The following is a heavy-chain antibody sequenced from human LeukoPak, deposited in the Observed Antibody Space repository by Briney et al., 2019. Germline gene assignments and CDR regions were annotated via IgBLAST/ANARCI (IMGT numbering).Heavy chain of an antibody. D-gene: IGHD5-18*01. J-gene: IGHJ4*02. CDR2: IYHSGST. CDR3: ARESYGMFDY. Sequence: SETLSLTCTVSGGSISSYSWSWIRQPPGKGLEWIGYIYHSGSTYYNPSLKSRVTISVDRSKNQFSLKLSSVTAADTAVYYCARESYGMFDYWGQGTLVTVSS. CDR1: GGSISSYS. V-gene: IGHV4-30-2*01.